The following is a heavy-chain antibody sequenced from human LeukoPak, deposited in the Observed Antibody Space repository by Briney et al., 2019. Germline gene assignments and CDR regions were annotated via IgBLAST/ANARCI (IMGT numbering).Heavy chain of an antibody. CDR1: GYTFTAYY. CDR3: ARDHYASSGYYYPTPFDP. CDR2: INPSVGST. D-gene: IGHD3-22*01. J-gene: IGHJ5*02. V-gene: IGHV1-46*01. Sequence: ASLKVSCKASGYTFTAYYMHWVRQAPGQGVEWMGIINPSVGSTSYAQKFQGRVTMPRDMSTSTGYMEQSSVRAAETAVYYCARDHYASSGYYYPTPFDPWRQGTLVTVSS.